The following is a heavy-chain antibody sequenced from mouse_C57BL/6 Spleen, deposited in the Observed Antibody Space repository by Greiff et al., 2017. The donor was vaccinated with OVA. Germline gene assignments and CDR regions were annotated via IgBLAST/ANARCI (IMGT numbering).Heavy chain of an antibody. CDR2: IYYSGTI. V-gene: IGHV3-5*01. CDR1: GLSITTGNYR. Sequence: DVKLQESGPGLVKPSQTVFLTCTVTGLSITTGNYRWSWIRQFPGNKLEWIGYIYYSGTITYNPSLTSRTTITRDTPKNQFFLEMNSLTAEDTATYYCAREGTGVFDYWGQGTTLTVSS. D-gene: IGHD4-1*01. J-gene: IGHJ2*01. CDR3: AREGTGVFDY.